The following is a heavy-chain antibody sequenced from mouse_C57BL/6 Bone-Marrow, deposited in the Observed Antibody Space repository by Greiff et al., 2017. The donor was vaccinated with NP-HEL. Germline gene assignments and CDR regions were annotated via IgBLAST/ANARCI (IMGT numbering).Heavy chain of an antibody. D-gene: IGHD1-1*01. Sequence: QVQLQQSGAELMKPGASVKLSCKATGYTFTGYWIEWVKQRPGHGLEWIGEILPGSGSTNYNEKFKGKATFTADTSSNTAYMQLSSLTTEDSASYYCARGDYYGSSPGWFAYWGQGTLVTVSA. CDR3: ARGDYYGSSPGWFAY. CDR2: ILPGSGST. V-gene: IGHV1-9*01. CDR1: GYTFTGYW. J-gene: IGHJ3*01.